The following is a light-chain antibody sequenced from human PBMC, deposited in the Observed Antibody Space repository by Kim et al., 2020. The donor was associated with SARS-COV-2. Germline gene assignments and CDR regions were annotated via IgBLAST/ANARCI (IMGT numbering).Light chain of an antibody. CDR2: DAS. CDR3: QQRGNWPLT. CDR1: ESVSSN. Sequence: LSPGESATLSCRASESVSSNLAWYQQKPGQTPRLVIYDASRRATGIPARFSGSGSGTDFTLTISSLEPEDFAVYYCQQRGNWPLTFGGGTKVDIK. J-gene: IGKJ4*01. V-gene: IGKV3-11*01.